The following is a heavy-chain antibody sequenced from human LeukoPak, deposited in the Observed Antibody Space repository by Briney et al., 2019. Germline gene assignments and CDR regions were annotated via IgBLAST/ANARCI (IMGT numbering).Heavy chain of an antibody. CDR3: VRALGYCSSGSCYYYDY. J-gene: IGHJ4*02. V-gene: IGHV5-51*01. D-gene: IGHD2-15*01. CDR2: IYPGDSET. Sequence: GGPLKISGKGSGYRFSSYWIGWVRQMPGKGLEWMGIIYPGDSETRYSPSFQGQVTISADKSISTAYLQWSSLKASDTAMYYCVRALGYCSSGSCYYYDYWGQGTLVTVSS. CDR1: GYRFSSYW.